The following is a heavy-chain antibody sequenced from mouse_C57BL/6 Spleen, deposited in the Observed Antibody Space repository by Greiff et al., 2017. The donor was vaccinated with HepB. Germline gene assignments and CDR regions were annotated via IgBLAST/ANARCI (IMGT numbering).Heavy chain of an antibody. J-gene: IGHJ2*01. CDR2: IHPNSGST. CDR1: GYTFTSYW. Sequence: QVQLKQPGAELVKPGASVKLSCKASGYTFTSYWMHWVKQRPGQGLEWIGIIHPNSGSTNYNEKFKSKATLTVDKSSSTAYMQHSSLTSEDSAVYYCARANWDDYFDYWGQGTTLTVSS. CDR3: ARANWDDYFDY. V-gene: IGHV1-64*01. D-gene: IGHD4-1*01.